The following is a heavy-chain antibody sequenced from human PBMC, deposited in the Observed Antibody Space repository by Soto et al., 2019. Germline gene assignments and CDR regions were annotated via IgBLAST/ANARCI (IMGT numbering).Heavy chain of an antibody. D-gene: IGHD1-1*01. J-gene: IGHJ4*02. CDR1: GFTFSTYA. CDR3: ANDRPRRTSGYCFDY. CDR2: VSASGLNT. V-gene: IGHV3-23*01. Sequence: SGGKLVQPGGSLTLSCAASGFTFSTYAMAWVRQAPGKGLEWVSGVSASGLNTDYADPVKGRFYISRDNSKNTVSLHMNSLRAEDTALYYCANDRPRRTSGYCFDYWGPGTPVTVSS.